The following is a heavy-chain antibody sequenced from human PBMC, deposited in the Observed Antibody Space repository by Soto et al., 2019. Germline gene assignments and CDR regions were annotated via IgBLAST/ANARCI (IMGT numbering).Heavy chain of an antibody. D-gene: IGHD1-26*01. CDR2: IYSGGST. Sequence: EVQLVESGGGLIQPGGSLRLSCAASGFTVSSNYISWVRQAPGKGLEWVSVIYSGGSTYYADSVKGRFTISRDNSKNTLYLQMNSLRAEDTAVYYCARGMVGADKDAFDIWGQGTMVTVSS. J-gene: IGHJ3*02. CDR3: ARGMVGADKDAFDI. V-gene: IGHV3-53*01. CDR1: GFTVSSNY.